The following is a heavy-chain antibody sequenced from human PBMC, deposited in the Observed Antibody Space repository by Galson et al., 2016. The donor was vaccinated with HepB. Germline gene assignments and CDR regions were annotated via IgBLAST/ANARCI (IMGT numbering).Heavy chain of an antibody. Sequence: SLRLSCATSGFTFRSYAMHWVRQAPGKGLDWVSLISYDGSNQYYADSVKGRFSISRDNLRATVYLHMNSLRDEDTAVYYCAKNPINKNYFYMDLWGTGTTGIVSS. J-gene: IGHJ6*03. CDR1: GFTFRSYA. CDR3: AKNPINKNYFYMDL. V-gene: IGHV3-30*18. CDR2: ISYDGSNQ. D-gene: IGHD1/OR15-1a*01.